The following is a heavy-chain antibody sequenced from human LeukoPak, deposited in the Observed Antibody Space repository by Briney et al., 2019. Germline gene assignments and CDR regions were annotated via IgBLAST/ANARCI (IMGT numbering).Heavy chain of an antibody. CDR2: IWYDGSNK. CDR3: ATNDGWFDP. Sequence: GGSLRLSCGASGFTFSSYGMHWVRQAPGKGLEWVAVIWYDGSNKYYADSVKGRFTISRDNSKNTLYLQMNSLRAEDTAVYYCATNDGWFDPWGQGTLVTVSS. CDR1: GFTFSSYG. J-gene: IGHJ5*02. V-gene: IGHV3-33*01.